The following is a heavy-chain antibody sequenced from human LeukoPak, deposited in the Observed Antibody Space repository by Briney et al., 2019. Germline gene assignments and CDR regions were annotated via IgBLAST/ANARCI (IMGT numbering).Heavy chain of an antibody. CDR1: GGSISSYY. D-gene: IGHD3-22*01. J-gene: IGHJ5*02. Sequence: SETLSLTCTVSGGSISSYYWSWIRQPPGKGLEWIGYIYYSGSTNHNPSLKSRVTISVDTSKNQFSLKLSSVTAADTAVYYCARDQNYYDSSGLQGFDPWGQGTLVTVSS. CDR2: IYYSGST. V-gene: IGHV4-59*12. CDR3: ARDQNYYDSSGLQGFDP.